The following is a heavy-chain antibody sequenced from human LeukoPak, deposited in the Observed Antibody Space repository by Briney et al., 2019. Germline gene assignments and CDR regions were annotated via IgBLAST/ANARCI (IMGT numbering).Heavy chain of an antibody. J-gene: IGHJ6*03. D-gene: IGHD2-8*01. CDR2: SYHSCGT. CDR1: GYSISSGYY. CDR3: ARAPAARYCTNGVCYTPAYYYYMDV. V-gene: IGHV4-38-2*02. Sequence: PSETLSLTCTVSGYSISSGYYWGWIRQPPGKELEGMGSSYHSCGTYYIPSLKSRVTISVDSSKNQFSLKLSSVTAADTAVYYCARAPAARYCTNGVCYTPAYYYYMDVWGKGTTVTVSS.